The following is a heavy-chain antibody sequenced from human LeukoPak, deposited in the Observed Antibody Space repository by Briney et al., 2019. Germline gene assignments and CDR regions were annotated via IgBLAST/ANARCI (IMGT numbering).Heavy chain of an antibody. V-gene: IGHV4-59*01. D-gene: IGHD6-13*01. J-gene: IGHJ4*02. CDR3: ARSKAGIAAAGKMFDY. CDR1: GVSISSYY. CDR2: IYYSGST. Sequence: SETLSLTCTVSGVSISSYYWSWIRQPPGKGLEWIGYIYYSGSTNYNPSLKSRVTISVDTSKNQFSLKLSSVTAADTAVYYCARSKAGIAAAGKMFDYWGQGTLVTVSS.